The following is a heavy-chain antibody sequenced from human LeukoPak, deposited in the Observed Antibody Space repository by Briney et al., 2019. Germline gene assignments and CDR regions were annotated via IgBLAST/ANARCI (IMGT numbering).Heavy chain of an antibody. Sequence: ASVKVSCKASGGTFSSYAISWVRQAPGQGLEWMGRIIPILGIANYAQKFQGRVTITADKSTSTAYMELSSLRSEDTAVYYCASPMGVAGTWGFDYWGQGTLVTVSS. D-gene: IGHD6-19*01. CDR1: GGTFSSYA. J-gene: IGHJ4*02. CDR2: IIPILGIA. CDR3: ASPMGVAGTWGFDY. V-gene: IGHV1-69*04.